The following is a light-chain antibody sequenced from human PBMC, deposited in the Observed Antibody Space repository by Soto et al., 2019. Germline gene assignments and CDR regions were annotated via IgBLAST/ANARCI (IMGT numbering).Light chain of an antibody. J-gene: IGLJ1*01. V-gene: IGLV9-49*01. CDR1: SGYSNYK. CDR2: VGTGGIVG. CDR3: GADHGSGSNFVYV. Sequence: QAVVTQPPSASASLGASVTLTCTLSSGYSNYKVDWYQQRPGKGPRFVMRVGTGGIVGSKGDGIPDRFSVFGSGLNRYLTIKNIQEEDESDYHCGADHGSGSNFVYVFGTGTKLTVL.